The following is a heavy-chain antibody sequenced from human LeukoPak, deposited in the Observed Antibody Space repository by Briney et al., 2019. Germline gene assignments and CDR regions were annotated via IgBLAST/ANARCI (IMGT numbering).Heavy chain of an antibody. CDR1: GFTFSNAW. CDR3: ATGPALSSYYAFDY. Sequence: GGSLRLSCAASGFTFSNAWMSWVRQAPGKGLEWVGRIKRKADGGTTDYATPVKDRFSLSRGDSKNTLYLQMNSLKTEDTGVYYCATGPALSSYYAFDYWGQGTLVTVSS. J-gene: IGHJ4*02. CDR2: IKRKADGGTT. V-gene: IGHV3-15*01. D-gene: IGHD3-22*01.